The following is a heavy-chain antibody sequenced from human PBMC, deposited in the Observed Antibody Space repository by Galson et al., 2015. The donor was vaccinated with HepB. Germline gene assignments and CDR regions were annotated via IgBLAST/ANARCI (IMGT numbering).Heavy chain of an antibody. D-gene: IGHD5-18*01. V-gene: IGHV3-30*03. Sequence: SLRLSCAASGFSFSDYGMHWVRQAPGKGLEWAAVISYDGSNKYYADSVKGRFTISRDNSKNTLYLQMSSLRPEDTAVYYCARDRLGYSYGIYGMDVWGQGTTVTVSS. J-gene: IGHJ6*02. CDR3: ARDRLGYSYGIYGMDV. CDR2: ISYDGSNK. CDR1: GFSFSDYG.